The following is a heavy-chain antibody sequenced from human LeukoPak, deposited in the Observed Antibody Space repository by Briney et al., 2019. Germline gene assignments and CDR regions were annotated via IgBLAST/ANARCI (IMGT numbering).Heavy chain of an antibody. CDR3: ARSDYDSSGYYPEAFDI. V-gene: IGHV4-59*11. CDR1: GGSISSHY. D-gene: IGHD3-22*01. Sequence: PSETLSLTCTVSGGSISSHYWSWIRQPPGKGLEWIGYIYYSGSTNYNPSLKSRVTISVDTSKNQFSLKLSSVTAADTAVYYCARSDYDSSGYYPEAFDIWGQGTMVTVSS. J-gene: IGHJ3*02. CDR2: IYYSGST.